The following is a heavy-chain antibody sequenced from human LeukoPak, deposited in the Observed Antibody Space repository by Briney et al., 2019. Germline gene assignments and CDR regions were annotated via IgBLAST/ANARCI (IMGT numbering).Heavy chain of an antibody. CDR1: GGSISSGGCY. CDR3: ARDNYYDTSAYALHI. V-gene: IGHV4-31*03. J-gene: IGHJ3*02. D-gene: IGHD3-22*01. CDR2: IYYRDST. Sequence: SQTLSLTCTVSGGSISSGGCYWSWIRQHPGKGLEWIGHIYYRDSTYYNPSLKSRVTISADTSKNQFSLELSSVTAADTAVYYCARDNYYDTSAYALHIWGQGTMVTVSS.